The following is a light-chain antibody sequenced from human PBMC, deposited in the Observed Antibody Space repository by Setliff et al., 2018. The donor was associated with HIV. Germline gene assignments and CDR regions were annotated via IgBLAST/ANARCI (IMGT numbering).Light chain of an antibody. CDR2: EVN. J-gene: IGLJ1*01. CDR1: SSDVGSYNL. V-gene: IGLV2-14*02. CDR3: SSYTSSSTLYV. Sequence: QSALAQPASVSGSPGQSITMSCTGTSSDVGSYNLVSWYQQHPGKAPKLMLYEVNKRPSGVSNRFSGAKSGNTASLTISGLQAEDEADYYCSSYTSSSTLYVFGTGTKV.